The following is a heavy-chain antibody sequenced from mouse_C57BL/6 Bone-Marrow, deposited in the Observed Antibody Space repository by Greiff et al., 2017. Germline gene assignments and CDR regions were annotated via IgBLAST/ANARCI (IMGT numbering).Heavy chain of an antibody. J-gene: IGHJ3*01. V-gene: IGHV14-4*01. Sequence: VQLQQPGAELVRPGASVKLSCTASGFNIKDDYMHWVKQRPEQGLEWIGWIDPENGDTEYASKFQGKATITADTSSNTAYLQLSSLTSEDTAVYYCTGVLRRYWFAIWCRGTLVTVSA. CDR3: TGVLRRYWFAI. D-gene: IGHD1-1*01. CDR1: GFNIKDDY. CDR2: IDPENGDT.